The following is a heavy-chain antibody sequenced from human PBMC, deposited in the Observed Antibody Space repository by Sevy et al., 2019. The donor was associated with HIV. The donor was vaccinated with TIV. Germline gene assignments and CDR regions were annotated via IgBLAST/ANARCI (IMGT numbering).Heavy chain of an antibody. D-gene: IGHD3-3*01. V-gene: IGHV3-7*01. CDR2: IKQDESET. Sequence: GGSLRLSCEASGFTFTDYWMSWVRQTPERGLEWVATIKQDESETYYVDSVKGRFAISGDNGKNSVSLQMNGLRVEDTALYYCAREVGGFNWRPYYFDSWGQGTLVTVSS. CDR3: AREVGGFNWRPYYFDS. J-gene: IGHJ4*02. CDR1: GFTFTDYW.